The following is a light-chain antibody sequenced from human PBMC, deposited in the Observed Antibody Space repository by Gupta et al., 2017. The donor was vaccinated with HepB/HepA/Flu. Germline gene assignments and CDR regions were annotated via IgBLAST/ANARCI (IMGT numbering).Light chain of an antibody. J-gene: IGLJ2*01. CDR1: SLRSYY. CDR3: NSRDSSGNHSVV. Sequence: SSELTQDPAVSVALGQTVRITCQGDSLRSYYASRYQQTPGQPPVLVIYGKNNRPSGIPDRFSGSSSGNAASLTITGAQAEDEADYYCNSRDSSGNHSVVFGGGTKLTVL. CDR2: GKN. V-gene: IGLV3-19*01.